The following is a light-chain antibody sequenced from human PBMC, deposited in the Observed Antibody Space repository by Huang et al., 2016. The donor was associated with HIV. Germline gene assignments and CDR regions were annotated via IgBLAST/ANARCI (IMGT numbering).Light chain of an antibody. V-gene: IGKV3-20*01. CDR2: GQS. Sequence: VVMTQSPGTLSLSPGERASLSCRAYKAARSDFLAWYQHKPGQETRRLIYGQSNRATGVPDRFSVSWSWTDFTLIIDRLEPEDFALYYCQQFGYSPFTFGGGTRLEI. J-gene: IGKJ4*01. CDR1: KAARSDF. CDR3: QQFGYSPFT.